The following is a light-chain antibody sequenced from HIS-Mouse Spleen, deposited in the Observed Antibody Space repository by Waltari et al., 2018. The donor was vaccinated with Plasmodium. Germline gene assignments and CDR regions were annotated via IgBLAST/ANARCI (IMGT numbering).Light chain of an antibody. CDR1: SSAVGSYNL. CDR2: EGS. J-gene: IGLJ2*01. Sequence: QSALTQPASVSGSPGQSFTISCTGTSSAVGSYNLVSWYQQHPGKAPKLMIYEGSKRPSGVSNRFSGSKSGNTASLTISGLQAEDEADYYCCSYAGSSTFVVFGGGTKLTVL. V-gene: IGLV2-23*03. CDR3: CSYAGSSTFVV.